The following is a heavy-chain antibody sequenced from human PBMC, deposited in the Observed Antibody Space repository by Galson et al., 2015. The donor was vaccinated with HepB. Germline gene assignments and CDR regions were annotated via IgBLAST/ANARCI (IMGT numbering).Heavy chain of an antibody. CDR1: GFTFSDYY. CDR3: ARVGGQYCSGGSCYSGLY. J-gene: IGHJ4*02. D-gene: IGHD2-15*01. V-gene: IGHV3-11*06. CDR2: ISSSSSYT. Sequence: SLRLSCAASGFTFSDYYMSWIRQAPGKGLEWVSYISSSSSYTNYADSVKGRFTISRDNAKNSLYLQMNSLRDKDTAVYYCARVGGQYCSGGSCYSGLYWGQGTLVTVSS.